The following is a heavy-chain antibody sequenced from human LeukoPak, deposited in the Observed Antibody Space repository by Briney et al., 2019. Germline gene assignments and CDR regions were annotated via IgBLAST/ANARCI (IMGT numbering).Heavy chain of an antibody. V-gene: IGHV3-33*08. CDR1: GFTFSSYG. CDR2: IWYGESNK. Sequence: GGSLRLSCAASGFTFSSYGMHWVRQAPGKGLEWVAVIWYGESNKHYADSVKGRFTISRDNSKNTLYLQMNSLRAEDTAVYYCARGSYDFWSGYLRNWFDPWGQGTLVTVSS. D-gene: IGHD3-3*01. CDR3: ARGSYDFWSGYLRNWFDP. J-gene: IGHJ5*02.